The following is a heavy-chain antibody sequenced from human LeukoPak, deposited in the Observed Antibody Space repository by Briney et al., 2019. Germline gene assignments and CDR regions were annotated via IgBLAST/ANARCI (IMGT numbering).Heavy chain of an antibody. CDR3: AWSYGSESPLLDY. V-gene: IGHV1-2*02. J-gene: IGHJ4*02. D-gene: IGHD3-10*01. CDR2: INPNSGDT. Sequence: ASVKVSCKASGYTFTGHYMHWVRQAPGQGLEWMGWINPNSGDTNYAQKFQGRVTMTRDTSISTAYMELSRLRSDDTAVYYCAWSYGSESPLLDYWGQGTLVTVSS. CDR1: GYTFTGHY.